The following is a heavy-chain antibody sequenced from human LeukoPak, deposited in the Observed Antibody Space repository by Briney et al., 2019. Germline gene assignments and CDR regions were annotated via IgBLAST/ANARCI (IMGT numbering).Heavy chain of an antibody. D-gene: IGHD5-12*01. CDR2: IVSSDDIT. CDR1: GFTFNNYA. Sequence: GGSLRLSCAASGFTFNNYAMNWVRQAPGKGLEWVSSIVSSDDITYYADSVKGRFTISRDNSKNTLYLQMNSLRVEDTAIYYCAKKNIAGGGYDLDYWGQGTLVTVSS. CDR3: AKKNIAGGGYDLDY. J-gene: IGHJ4*02. V-gene: IGHV3-23*01.